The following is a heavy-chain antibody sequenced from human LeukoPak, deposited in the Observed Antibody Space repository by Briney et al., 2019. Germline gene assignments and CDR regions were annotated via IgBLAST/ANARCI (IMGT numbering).Heavy chain of an antibody. CDR2: IKQDGSEK. V-gene: IGHV3-7*01. CDR1: GFTFSSYW. CDR3: ARSSGVY. J-gene: IGHJ4*02. D-gene: IGHD3-10*01. Sequence: GGSLRLSFAASGFTFSSYWMNWVRQAPGQGLEWVANIKQDGSEKYYVDSVKGRFSISRDNAENSLYLQMNTLRVEDTAVYYCARSSGVYWGQGTLVTVSS.